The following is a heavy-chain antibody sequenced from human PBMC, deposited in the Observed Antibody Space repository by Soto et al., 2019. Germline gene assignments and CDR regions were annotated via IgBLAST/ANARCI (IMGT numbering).Heavy chain of an antibody. CDR2: ISYDGSNK. V-gene: IGHV3-30*18. CDR3: AKGSPRRGLQFHY. CDR1: GFTFSSYG. Sequence: GGSLRLSCAASGFTFSSYGMHWVRQAPGKGLEWVAVISYDGSNKYYADSVKGRFTISRDNSKNTLYLQMNSLRAEDTAVYYCAKGSPRRGLQFHYWGQGTMVTVYS. J-gene: IGHJ4*02. D-gene: IGHD5-12*01.